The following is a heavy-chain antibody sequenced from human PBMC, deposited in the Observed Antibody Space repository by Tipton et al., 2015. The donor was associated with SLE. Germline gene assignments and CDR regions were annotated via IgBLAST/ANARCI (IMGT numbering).Heavy chain of an antibody. D-gene: IGHD5/OR15-5a*01. Sequence: GSLRLSCTVSGGSISSGGYYWSWVRQAPGKGLEWVSAISGSGGSTYYADSVKGRFTISRDNSKNTLYLQMNSLRAEDTAVYYCARDSVSGFDIWGQGTMVTVSS. CDR1: GGSISSGGYY. CDR2: ISGSGGST. CDR3: ARDSVSGFDI. J-gene: IGHJ3*02. V-gene: IGHV3-23*01.